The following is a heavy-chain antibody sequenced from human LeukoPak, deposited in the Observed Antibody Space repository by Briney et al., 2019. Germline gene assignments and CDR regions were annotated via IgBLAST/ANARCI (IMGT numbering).Heavy chain of an antibody. D-gene: IGHD5-18*01. J-gene: IGHJ4*02. CDR3: ARHRSGYSYAFDFDY. CDR2: IYYSGST. V-gene: IGHV4-59*08. Sequence: SETLSLTCTVSGGSISSYYWSWIRQPPGKGLEWIGYIYYSGSTNYNPSLESRVTISVDTSKSQFSLKLNSVTAADTAVYYCARHRSGYSYAFDFDYWGQGTLVTVSS. CDR1: GGSISSYY.